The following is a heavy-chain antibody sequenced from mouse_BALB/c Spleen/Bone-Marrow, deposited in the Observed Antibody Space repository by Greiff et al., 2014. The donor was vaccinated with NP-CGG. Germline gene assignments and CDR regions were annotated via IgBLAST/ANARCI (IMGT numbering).Heavy chain of an antibody. Sequence: VQLQQPGAELVKPGASVKLSCTASGFTIKDTYMHWVKQRPEQGLEWIGRIDPANGNTKYDPKFQGKATLTADTSSTTAYLQLRRLTAEAAAVYYDARERYVGPWFAYWGQGTLVTVSA. CDR2: IDPANGNT. J-gene: IGHJ3*01. CDR3: ARERYVGPWFAY. CDR1: GFTIKDTY. V-gene: IGHV14-3*02. D-gene: IGHD2-14*01.